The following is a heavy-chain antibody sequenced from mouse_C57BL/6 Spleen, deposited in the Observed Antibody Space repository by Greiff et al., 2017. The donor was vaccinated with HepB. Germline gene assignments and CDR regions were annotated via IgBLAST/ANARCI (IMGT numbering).Heavy chain of an antibody. J-gene: IGHJ3*01. Sequence: EVKLMESGGGLVKPGGSLKLSCAASGFTFSSYTMSWVRQTPEKRLEWVATISGGGGNTYYPDSVKGRFTISRDNAKNTLYLQMSSLRSEDTALYYCARPTGGLFAYWGQGTLVTVSA. V-gene: IGHV5-9*01. D-gene: IGHD4-1*02. CDR2: ISGGGGNT. CDR3: ARPTGGLFAY. CDR1: GFTFSSYT.